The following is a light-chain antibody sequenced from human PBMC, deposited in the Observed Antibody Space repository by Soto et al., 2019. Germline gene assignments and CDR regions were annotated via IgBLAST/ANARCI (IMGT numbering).Light chain of an antibody. V-gene: IGLV2-14*01. CDR3: SSYTSSSTPYV. CDR2: DVS. Sequence: QSVLTQPASGSGSPGQSITISCTGTSSDVGGYNYVSWYQQHPGKAPKLMIYDVSNRPSGVSNRFSGSKSGNTASLTISGLQAEDGADYYCSSYTSSSTPYVLGTGTKVTVL. CDR1: SSDVGGYNY. J-gene: IGLJ1*01.